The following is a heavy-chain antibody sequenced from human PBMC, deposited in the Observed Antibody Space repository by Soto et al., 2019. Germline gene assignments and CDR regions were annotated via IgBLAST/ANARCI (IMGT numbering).Heavy chain of an antibody. V-gene: IGHV3-21*01. CDR3: ARESEDLTSNFDY. CDR2: ISSTTNYI. CDR1: GFTFSRYS. J-gene: IGHJ4*02. Sequence: GGSLRLSCAASGFTFSRYSMNWVRQAPGKGLEWVSSISSTTNYIYYADSMKGRFTVSRDNAKNSVYLDMNSLSAEDTAVYYCARESEDLTSNFDYWGQGALVTVS.